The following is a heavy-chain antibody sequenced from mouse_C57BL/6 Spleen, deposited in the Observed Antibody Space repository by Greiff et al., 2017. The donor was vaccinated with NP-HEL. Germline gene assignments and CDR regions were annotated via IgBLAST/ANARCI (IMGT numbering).Heavy chain of an antibody. V-gene: IGHV1-7*01. CDR2: INPSSGYT. Sequence: VQLQESGAELAKPGASVKLSCKASGYTFTSYWMHWVKQRPGQGLEWIGYINPSSGYTKYNQKFKDKATLTADKSSSTAYMQLSSLTYEDSAVYYCERRRHDYEDYCGYWGKGTTHTVSS. J-gene: IGHJ2*01. CDR1: GYTFTSYW. D-gene: IGHD2-4*01. CDR3: ERRRHDYEDYCGY.